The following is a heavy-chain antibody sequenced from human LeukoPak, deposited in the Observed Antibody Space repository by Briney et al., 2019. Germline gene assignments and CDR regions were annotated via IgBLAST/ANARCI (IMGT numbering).Heavy chain of an antibody. CDR2: ITNWNGGST. CDR1: GFSFDDYG. D-gene: IGHD2-2*02. CDR3: ARCSRSSTDCYSAFDI. J-gene: IGHJ3*02. V-gene: IGHV3-20*04. Sequence: GGSLRLSCEASGFSFDDYGMSWVRQSTGKGLEWVSAITNWNGGSTGYADSVRGRFTISRDNAKNSLYLQMSSLRAEDTALYYCARCSRSSTDCYSAFDIWGQGTMVTVSS.